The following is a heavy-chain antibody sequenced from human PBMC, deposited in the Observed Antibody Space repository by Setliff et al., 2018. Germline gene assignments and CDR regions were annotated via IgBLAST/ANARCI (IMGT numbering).Heavy chain of an antibody. J-gene: IGHJ6*04. CDR2: ISYDGINK. CDR1: GFSFSNYA. Sequence: SLRLSCAASGFSFSNYAMHWVRQAPGKGLEWVAVISYDGINKYYADSVRGRFTISRDNSKNTLYLQMNSLRPEDTAVYYCATSDYGDYFIADVWGKGTTVTVSS. V-gene: IGHV3-30*01. D-gene: IGHD4-17*01. CDR3: ATSDYGDYFIADV.